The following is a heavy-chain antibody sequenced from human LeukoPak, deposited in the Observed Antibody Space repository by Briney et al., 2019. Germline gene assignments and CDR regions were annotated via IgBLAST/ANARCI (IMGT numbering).Heavy chain of an antibody. CDR3: ARDRKGFDP. J-gene: IGHJ5*02. CDR1: GGSISSYY. Sequence: SETLSLICTVSGGSISSYYWSWIRQPPGKGLEWIGYIYYSGSTNYNPSLKSRVTISVDTSKNQFSLKLSSVTAADTAVYYCARDRKGFDPRGQGTLVTVSS. CDR2: IYYSGST. V-gene: IGHV4-59*01.